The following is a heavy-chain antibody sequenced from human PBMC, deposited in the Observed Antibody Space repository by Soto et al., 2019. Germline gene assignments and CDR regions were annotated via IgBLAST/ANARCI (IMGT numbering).Heavy chain of an antibody. D-gene: IGHD4-17*01. CDR3: AREAEMTTVTTGYYYYGMDV. CDR1: GVSFSGYY. Sequence: SETLSLTCAVYGVSFSGYYWSWIRQPPGKGLEWIGEINHSGSTNYNPSLKSRVTISVDTSKNQFSLKLSSVTAADTAVYYCAREAEMTTVTTGYYYYGMDVWGQGTTVTVSS. J-gene: IGHJ6*02. V-gene: IGHV4-34*01. CDR2: INHSGST.